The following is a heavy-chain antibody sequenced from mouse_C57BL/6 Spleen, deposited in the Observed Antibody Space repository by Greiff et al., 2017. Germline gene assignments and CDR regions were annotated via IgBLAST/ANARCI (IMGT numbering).Heavy chain of an antibody. CDR1: GFTFNTYA. J-gene: IGHJ4*01. CDR3: VRDEADDYDRGLYYYAMDY. Sequence: DVMLVESGGGLVQPKGSLKLSCAASGFTFNTYAMHWVRQAPGKGLEWVARIRSKSSNYATYYADSVKDRFTISRDDSQSMLYLQMNNLKTEDTAMYYCVRDEADDYDRGLYYYAMDYWGQGTSVTVSS. CDR2: IRSKSSNYAT. D-gene: IGHD2-4*01. V-gene: IGHV10-3*01.